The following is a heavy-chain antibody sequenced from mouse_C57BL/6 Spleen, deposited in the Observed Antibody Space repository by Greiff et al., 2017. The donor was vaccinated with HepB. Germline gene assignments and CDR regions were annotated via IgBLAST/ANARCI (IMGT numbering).Heavy chain of an antibody. J-gene: IGHJ4*01. CDR2: ISSGSSTI. D-gene: IGHD2-4*01. CDR1: GFTFSDYG. Sequence: VQLKESGGGLVKPGGSLKLSCAASGFTFSDYGMHWVRQAPEKGLEWVAYISSGSSTIYYADTVKGRFTISRDNAKNTLFLQMTSLRSEDTAMYYCADSFYYYAMDYWGQGTSVTVSS. CDR3: ADSFYYYAMDY. V-gene: IGHV5-17*01.